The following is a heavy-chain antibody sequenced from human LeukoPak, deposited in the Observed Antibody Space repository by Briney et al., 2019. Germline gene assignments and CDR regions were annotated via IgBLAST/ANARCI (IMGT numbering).Heavy chain of an antibody. CDR1: GGSFSAYY. Sequence: SETLSLTCAVYGGSFSAYYWSWIRQPPGMGLEWIGEINHSGSTNYNPSLKSRVTISVDTSKNQFSLKLSSVTAADTAVYYCARGKRGYSSSWYDYWGQGTLVTVSS. J-gene: IGHJ4*02. V-gene: IGHV4-34*01. CDR2: INHSGST. D-gene: IGHD6-13*01. CDR3: ARGKRGYSSSWYDY.